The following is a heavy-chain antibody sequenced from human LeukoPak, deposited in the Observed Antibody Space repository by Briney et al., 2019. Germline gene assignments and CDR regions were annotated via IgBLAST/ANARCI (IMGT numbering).Heavy chain of an antibody. Sequence: SETLSLTCTVSGDSISTYYWSWIRQPPGKGLEWIAYIDYRGSTTYNPSLRSRVTISVDTSRNQFSLKLYSVTAADTAVYYCARSRSGYSYDHAALEIWGQGTMVTVSS. J-gene: IGHJ3*02. D-gene: IGHD5-18*01. CDR1: GDSISTYY. CDR3: ARSRSGYSYDHAALEI. CDR2: IDYRGST. V-gene: IGHV4-59*01.